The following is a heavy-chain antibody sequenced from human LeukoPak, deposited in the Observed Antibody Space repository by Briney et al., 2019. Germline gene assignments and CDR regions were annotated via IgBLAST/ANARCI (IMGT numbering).Heavy chain of an antibody. D-gene: IGHD6-19*01. CDR1: GFTFDDYG. CDR2: INWNGGSK. J-gene: IGHJ4*02. V-gene: IGHV3-20*04. Sequence: GGSLRLSCAASGFTFDDYGMSWVRQAPGKGLEWVSGINWNGGSKGHADSVKGRFTISRDNAKNSLYLQMNSLRAEDTALYYCARAQGIAVAGTFGDDYWGQGTLVTVSS. CDR3: ARAQGIAVAGTFGDDY.